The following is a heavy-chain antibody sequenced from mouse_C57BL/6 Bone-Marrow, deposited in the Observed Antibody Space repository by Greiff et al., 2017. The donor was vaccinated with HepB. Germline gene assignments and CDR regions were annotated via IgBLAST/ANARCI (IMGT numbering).Heavy chain of an antibody. CDR1: GFTFSDYY. D-gene: IGHD3-3*01. V-gene: IGHV5-12*01. CDR3: SRQRGQEDYFDY. J-gene: IGHJ2*01. Sequence: EVQLMESGGGLVQPGGSLKLSCAASGFTFSDYYMYWVRQTPEKRLEWVAYISTGGGSTYYPDTVKGRFTISRDNAKNTLYLQMSRLKSEDPAMYYCSRQRGQEDYFDYWGQGTTLTVSS. CDR2: ISTGGGST.